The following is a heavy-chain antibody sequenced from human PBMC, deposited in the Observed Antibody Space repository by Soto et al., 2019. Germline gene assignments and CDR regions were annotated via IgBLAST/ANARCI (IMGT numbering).Heavy chain of an antibody. J-gene: IGHJ5*02. D-gene: IGHD1-26*01. CDR3: AREVGAPSGWLDP. CDR1: GFTFSNYA. Sequence: VQLVESGGGVVQAGRSLRLSCAASGFTFSNYAMTWVRQTPGKGLEWVSGISASGGLKYYADSVRGRFTVSRDNSKNILYLQMDNLRDEDTALYYCAREVGAPSGWLDPWGQGTQVTVSS. CDR2: ISASGGLK. V-gene: IGHV3-23*04.